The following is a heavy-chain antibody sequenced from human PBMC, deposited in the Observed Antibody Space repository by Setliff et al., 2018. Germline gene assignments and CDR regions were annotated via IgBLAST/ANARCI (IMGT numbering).Heavy chain of an antibody. CDR2: ISAYNGNT. V-gene: IGHV1-18*04. CDR3: ERLVRHCTRISCQRTSEADL. J-gene: IGHJ5*02. Sequence: ASVKVSCKASGYTFTNSIMNWVRQAPGQGLEWMGWISAYNGNTYHAQKFQDRLSMTTDTSTSTAYMGLRSLRADDTAVYYCERLVRHCTRISCQRTSEADLWGQGTQVTVSS. D-gene: IGHD2-15*01. CDR1: GYTFTNSI.